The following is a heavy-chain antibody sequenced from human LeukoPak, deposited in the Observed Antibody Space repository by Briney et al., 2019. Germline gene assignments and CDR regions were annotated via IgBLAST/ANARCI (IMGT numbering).Heavy chain of an antibody. Sequence: PGVSLRLSCAASGFTFSSYWMHWVRHVPGKGLVWVARINPGGSSITYADSVKGRFTISRDNAKNTLYLQMDSLRAEDTGVYYCARSNQADDYWGQGTLVTVSS. CDR3: ARSNQADDY. CDR1: GFTFSSYW. J-gene: IGHJ4*02. D-gene: IGHD1-14*01. CDR2: INPGGSSI. V-gene: IGHV3-74*01.